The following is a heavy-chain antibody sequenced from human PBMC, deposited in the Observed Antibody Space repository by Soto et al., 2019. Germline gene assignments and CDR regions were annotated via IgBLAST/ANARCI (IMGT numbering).Heavy chain of an antibody. J-gene: IGHJ6*02. CDR1: GGTFSSYA. CDR2: IIPIFGTA. D-gene: IGHD2-21*01. CDR3: ASVAGGAHYYYYGMDV. V-gene: IGHV1-69*13. Sequence: SVKVSCKASGGTFSSYAISWVRQAPGQGLEWMGGIIPIFGTANYAQKFQGRVTITADESTSTAYMELSSLRSEDTAVYYCASVAGGAHYYYYGMDVWGQGTTVTVSS.